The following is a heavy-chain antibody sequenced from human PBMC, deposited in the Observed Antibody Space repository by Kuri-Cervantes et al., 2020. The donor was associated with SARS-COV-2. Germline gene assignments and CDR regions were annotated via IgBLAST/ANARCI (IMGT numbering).Heavy chain of an antibody. CDR1: GFTFSSYS. CDR2: TNTDGSHK. Sequence: GESLKISCAASGFTFSSYSMLWVRQAPGKGLEWVSSTNTDGSHKNYADSVKGRFTISRDSAKSSLYLQMNSLRAEDTAVYYCAKGSLVGYSRTDYWGQGTLVTVSS. CDR3: AKGSLVGYSRTDY. J-gene: IGHJ4*02. V-gene: IGHV3-21*01. D-gene: IGHD5-18*01.